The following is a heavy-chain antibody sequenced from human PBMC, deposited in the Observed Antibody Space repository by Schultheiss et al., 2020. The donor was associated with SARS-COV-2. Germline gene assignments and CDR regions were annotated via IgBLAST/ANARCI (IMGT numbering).Heavy chain of an antibody. CDR3: ARSRITIFGVVKGAFDI. CDR1: GGTFSSYA. CDR2: IIPIFGTA. D-gene: IGHD3-3*01. V-gene: IGHV1-69*13. Sequence: SVKVSCKASGGTFSSYAISWVRQAPGQGLEWMGGIIPIFGTANYAQKFQCRVTITADESTSTAYMELSSLRSEDTAVYYCARSRITIFGVVKGAFDIWGQGTMVTVSS. J-gene: IGHJ3*02.